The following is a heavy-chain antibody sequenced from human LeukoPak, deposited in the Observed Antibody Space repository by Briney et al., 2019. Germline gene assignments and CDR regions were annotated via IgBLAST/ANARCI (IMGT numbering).Heavy chain of an antibody. D-gene: IGHD3-10*01. CDR2: ISYDGSNK. J-gene: IGHJ4*02. V-gene: IGHV3-30*04. CDR3: ARDVLLWFGGAWEY. CDR1: GFTFSSYA. Sequence: GRSLRLSCAASGFTFSSYAMHWVRQAPGKGLEWVAVISYDGSNKYYADSVKGRFTISRDNSKNTLYLQMNSLRAEDTAVYYCARDVLLWFGGAWEYWGQGTLVTVSS.